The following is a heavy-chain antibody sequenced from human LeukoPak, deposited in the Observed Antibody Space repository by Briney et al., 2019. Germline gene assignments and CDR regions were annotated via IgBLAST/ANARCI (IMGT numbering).Heavy chain of an antibody. CDR1: GYSFTTYW. D-gene: IGHD6-19*01. Sequence: GESLKISCKGSGYSFTTYWIGWVRQMPGKGLEWMGIISPGDSDTRYSPSLQGQVTISADKSISTAYLQWSSLKASDTAMYYCARPGSSGWQTFDYWGQGTLVTVSS. CDR2: ISPGDSDT. CDR3: ARPGSSGWQTFDY. J-gene: IGHJ4*02. V-gene: IGHV5-51*01.